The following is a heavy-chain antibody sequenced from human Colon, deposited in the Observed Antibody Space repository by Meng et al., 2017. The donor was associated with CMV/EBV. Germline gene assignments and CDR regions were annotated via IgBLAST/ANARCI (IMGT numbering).Heavy chain of an antibody. Sequence: GGSLRLSCAASGFTSTTNWMHWVRQVPGKGLVWVSRINSDGSNTNYADSVKGRFTISRDNGKNTLFLQMNSLTVEDMGVYYCARGMDSNVLQQWGQGTLVTVSS. CDR3: ARGMDSNVLQQ. CDR2: INSDGSNT. J-gene: IGHJ1*01. V-gene: IGHV3-74*01. CDR1: GFTSTTNW. D-gene: IGHD4-11*01.